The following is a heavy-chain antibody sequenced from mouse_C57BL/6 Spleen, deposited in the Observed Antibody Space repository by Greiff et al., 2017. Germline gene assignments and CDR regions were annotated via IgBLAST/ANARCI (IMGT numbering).Heavy chain of an antibody. Sequence: VQLQQSGTVLARPGASVKMSCKTSGYTFTSYWMHWVKQRPGQGLEWIGAIYPGNSDTSYNEKFKGKAKLTAVTSASTAYMELSSLTNEDSAVYYCTRSGYYGSSDYFDYWGQGTTLTVSS. J-gene: IGHJ2*01. D-gene: IGHD1-1*01. V-gene: IGHV1-5*01. CDR2: IYPGNSDT. CDR1: GYTFTSYW. CDR3: TRSGYYGSSDYFDY.